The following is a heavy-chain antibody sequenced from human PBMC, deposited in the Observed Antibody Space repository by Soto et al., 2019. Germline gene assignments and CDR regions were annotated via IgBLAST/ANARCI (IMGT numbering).Heavy chain of an antibody. CDR2: IYYSGST. CDR1: GGSISSYY. D-gene: IGHD2-15*01. CDR3: ARETKYCSGGSCRPYYFDY. J-gene: IGHJ4*02. Sequence: ETLSLTCTVSGGSISSYYWSWIRQPPGKGLEWIGYIYYSGSTNYNPSLKSRVTISVDTSKNQFSLKLSSVTAADTAVYYCARETKYCSGGSCRPYYFDYWGQGTLVTVSS. V-gene: IGHV4-59*01.